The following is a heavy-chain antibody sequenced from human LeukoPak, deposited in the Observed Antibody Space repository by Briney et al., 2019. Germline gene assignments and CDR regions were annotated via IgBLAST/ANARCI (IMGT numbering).Heavy chain of an antibody. J-gene: IGHJ4*02. Sequence: GGSLRLSCGASGFTFSTYNMNWVRQAPGKGPEWVSSISSGGSYIYYADSVKDRFTISRDNAKKSLYLQMNSLRAEDTAVYYWGREEGNAFAYWGQETRVTVSS. CDR1: GFTFSTYN. CDR3: GREEGNAFAY. D-gene: IGHD1-1*01. CDR2: ISSGGSYI. V-gene: IGHV3-21*01.